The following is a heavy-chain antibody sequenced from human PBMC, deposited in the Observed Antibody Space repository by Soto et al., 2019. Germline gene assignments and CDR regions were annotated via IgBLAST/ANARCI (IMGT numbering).Heavy chain of an antibody. CDR2: TGSGTGPG. V-gene: IGHV1-69*06. CDR3: ARRDSGGFYRFFDS. CDR1: GGSLSTNP. Sequence: QVQLGQSGAEVKKPGSSVKVSGKASGGSLSTNPISWVRQAPGQGLEWMGGTGSGTGPGNHAQKFQGRLTVTADKSTRTVYMELTNLSSADTAVYYCARRDSGGFYRFFDSWGQGTLVTVSS. J-gene: IGHJ4*02. D-gene: IGHD2-15*01.